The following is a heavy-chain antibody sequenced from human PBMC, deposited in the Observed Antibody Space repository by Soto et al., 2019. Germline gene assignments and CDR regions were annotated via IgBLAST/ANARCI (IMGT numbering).Heavy chain of an antibody. CDR1: AFTFSSYS. CDR2: IWYDGSNK. Sequence: GVSLRLSCAASAFTFSSYSMHWVRQHTDKGQEKVAVIWYDGSNKYYADSVKGRFTISRYNSKNTLYLHLNSLRAEDTAVHYCESVGVGVVGYAFDIWRQGTRVPVSS. CDR3: ESVGVGVVGYAFDI. D-gene: IGHD3-3*01. J-gene: IGHJ3*02. V-gene: IGHV3-33*01.